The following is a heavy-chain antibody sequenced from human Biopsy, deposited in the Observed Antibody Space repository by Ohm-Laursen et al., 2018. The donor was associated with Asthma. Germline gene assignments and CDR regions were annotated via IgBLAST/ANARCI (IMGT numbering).Heavy chain of an antibody. Sequence: SLRLSCAASGFVFSQCGMHWVRQGPGKGLEWVALVSSDGHNKYYEDSVKGRFTISRDNCRNRLYLQINRLTVEDSAVYFCARQSGQDYGDSSGFDIWGQGTKVAVSS. CDR3: ARQSGQDYGDSSGFDI. CDR2: VSSDGHNK. J-gene: IGHJ3*02. CDR1: GFVFSQCG. D-gene: IGHD3-22*01. V-gene: IGHV3-30*03.